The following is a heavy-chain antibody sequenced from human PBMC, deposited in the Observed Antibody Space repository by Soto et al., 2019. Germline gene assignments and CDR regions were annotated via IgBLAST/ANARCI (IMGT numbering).Heavy chain of an antibody. CDR3: TRGEWELLFNSHVDY. V-gene: IGHV3-49*03. CDR1: GFTFGDYA. D-gene: IGHD1-26*01. CDR2: IRSKAYGGTT. Sequence: GGSLRLSCTASGFTFGDYAMSWFRQAPGKGLEWVGFIRSKAYGGTTEYAASVKGRFTISRDDSKSIAYLQMNSLKTEDTVVYYCTRGEWELLFNSHVDYWGQGTLVTVSS. J-gene: IGHJ4*02.